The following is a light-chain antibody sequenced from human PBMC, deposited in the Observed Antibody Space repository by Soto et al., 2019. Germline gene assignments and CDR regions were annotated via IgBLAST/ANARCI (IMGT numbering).Light chain of an antibody. J-gene: IGLJ2*01. CDR3: SGWDDSLNVLL. CDR2: GDD. V-gene: IGLV1-44*01. Sequence: QSVLTQPPSASETPGQRVTISCSGSASNIPLYTVTCYQQFPGAAPKLLIYGDDPRPSGGPDRFSGSKSGTSASLAISGLQSEDEADYYCSGWDDSLNVLLFGGGTKLTVL. CDR1: ASNIPLYT.